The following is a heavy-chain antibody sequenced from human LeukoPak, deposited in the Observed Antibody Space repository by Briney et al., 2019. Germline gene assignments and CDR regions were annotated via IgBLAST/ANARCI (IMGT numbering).Heavy chain of an antibody. Sequence: RSETLSLTCTVSGGSISSADYYWSWIRQPPGKGLEWIGYTYYSGSTYYNPSLKSRVTLSIDTSKNQFFLKLSSVTAADTAVYYCARENGYNKLDYWGQGTLVTVSS. CDR2: TYYSGST. CDR1: GGSISSADYY. CDR3: ARENGYNKLDY. D-gene: IGHD5-24*01. V-gene: IGHV4-30-4*01. J-gene: IGHJ4*02.